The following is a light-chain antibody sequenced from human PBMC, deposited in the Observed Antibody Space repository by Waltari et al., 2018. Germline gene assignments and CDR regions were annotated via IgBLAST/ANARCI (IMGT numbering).Light chain of an antibody. CDR1: TSTIGAGYP. Sequence: QSVLTQPPSVSGAPGQRVTISCTGSTSTIGAGYPVHWYQQLPGTAPKLPIYDTTNRPSGVPDRFSGSKSGTSASLAITGLQAEDEADYFCQSYDRSLGGQFVVGTGTKVTV. V-gene: IGLV1-40*01. J-gene: IGLJ1*01. CDR2: DTT. CDR3: QSYDRSLGGQFV.